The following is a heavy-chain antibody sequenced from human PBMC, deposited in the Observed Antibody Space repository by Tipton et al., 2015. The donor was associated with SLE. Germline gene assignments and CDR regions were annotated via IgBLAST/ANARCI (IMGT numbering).Heavy chain of an antibody. V-gene: IGHV3-23*01. CDR3: AKAGIVGDWFDP. D-gene: IGHD1-26*01. J-gene: IGHJ5*02. CDR2: ISPGGADT. CDR1: GFDNFA. Sequence: SLRLSCAASGFDNFAMNWVRQAPGKGLEWVSAISPGGADTYYADSVKGRFTISRDISKSTVYLQINSLTAEDTAVYYCAKAGIVGDWFDPRGEGTLVTVSS.